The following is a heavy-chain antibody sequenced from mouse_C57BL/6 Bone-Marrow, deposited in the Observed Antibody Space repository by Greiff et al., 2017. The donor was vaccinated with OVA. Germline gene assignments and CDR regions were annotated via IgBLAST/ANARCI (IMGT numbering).Heavy chain of an antibody. D-gene: IGHD3-2*02. CDR3: ARKSTGYPLYYFDY. Sequence: EVQLQQSGPELVKPGASVKISCKASGYTFTDYYMNWVKQSHGKSLEWIGDINPNNGGTSYNQKFKGKATLTVDKSSSTAYMELRRLTSEDSAVYDCARKSTGYPLYYFDYWGQGTTLTVSS. V-gene: IGHV1-26*01. CDR2: INPNNGGT. CDR1: GYTFTDYY. J-gene: IGHJ2*01.